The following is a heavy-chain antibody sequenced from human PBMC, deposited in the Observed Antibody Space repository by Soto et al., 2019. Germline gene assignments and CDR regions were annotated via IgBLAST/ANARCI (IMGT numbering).Heavy chain of an antibody. Sequence: QVQLVESGGGVVQPGRSLRLSCAASGFIFSNCGMDWVRQAPGQGLEWVAGISYDGSSQNYADSVKGRFTISRDNSKKPLELQMNSLRVEDTAVYYCVKDGNQRDGYRDAFDIWGQGTMVTVSS. V-gene: IGHV3-30*18. D-gene: IGHD5-12*01. CDR2: ISYDGSSQ. CDR1: GFIFSNCG. CDR3: VKDGNQRDGYRDAFDI. J-gene: IGHJ3*02.